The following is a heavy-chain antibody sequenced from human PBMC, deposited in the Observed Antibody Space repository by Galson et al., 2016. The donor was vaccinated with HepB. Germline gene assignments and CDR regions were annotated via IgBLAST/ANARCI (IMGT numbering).Heavy chain of an antibody. D-gene: IGHD1/OR15-1a*01. CDR1: GFTFNTYD. CDR3: ARTRLKTTAGTTWYSDL. V-gene: IGHV3-13*01. CDR2: IDAGGDT. J-gene: IGHJ2*01. Sequence: SLRLSCAASGFTFNTYDMHWVRQAAGKSPEWVSGIDAGGDTYYADSVRGRFSISRENARNSFSLQMNSLGAGDTAVYYCARTRLKTTAGTTWYSDLWGRGTNVMVSS.